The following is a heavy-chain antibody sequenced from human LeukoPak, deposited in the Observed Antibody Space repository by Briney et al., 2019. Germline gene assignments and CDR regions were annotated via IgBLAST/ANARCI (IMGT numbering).Heavy chain of an antibody. Sequence: SETLSLTCTVSGGSISSSYWSWIRQPPGEGLEWIGYFYYSGATTYNPSLQSRVTISVDTSKTQLSLKMTSMTAADTAVYYCARSNARDGYNFGYWGQGILVTVSS. J-gene: IGHJ4*02. D-gene: IGHD5-24*01. CDR2: FYYSGAT. V-gene: IGHV4-59*08. CDR3: ARSNARDGYNFGY. CDR1: GGSISSSY.